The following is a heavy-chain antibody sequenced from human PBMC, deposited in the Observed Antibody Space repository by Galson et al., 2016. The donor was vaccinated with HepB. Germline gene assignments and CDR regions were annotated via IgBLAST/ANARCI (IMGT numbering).Heavy chain of an antibody. J-gene: IGHJ4*02. CDR1: GGSVSRGSYY. D-gene: IGHD5-18*01. Sequence: ETLSLTCTVSGGSVSRGSYYWTWLRPPPGKGLEWIGYMYYSGNTNYNPSLKSRVTISADTSKNQFSLKLSSVTAADTAVYYCAREAAMALDYWGQGILVTVSS. V-gene: IGHV4-61*01. CDR2: MYYSGNT. CDR3: AREAAMALDY.